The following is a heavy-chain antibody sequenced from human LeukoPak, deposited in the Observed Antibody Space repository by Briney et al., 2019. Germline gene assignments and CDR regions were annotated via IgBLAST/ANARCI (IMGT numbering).Heavy chain of an antibody. V-gene: IGHV4-34*01. CDR2: INHSGST. CDR1: GGSFSGYY. Sequence: SDTLSLTCALYGGSFSGYYWSWIRQPPGKGLEWIGEINHSGSTNYNPSLKSRVTISVDTSKNKFSLKLSSVTDADTAVYYCARQVKRGVRGVLFDYWGQGTLVTVSS. D-gene: IGHD3-10*01. CDR3: ARQVKRGVRGVLFDY. J-gene: IGHJ4*02.